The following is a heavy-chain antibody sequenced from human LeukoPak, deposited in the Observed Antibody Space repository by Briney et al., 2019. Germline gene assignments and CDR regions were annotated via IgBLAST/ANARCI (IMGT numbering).Heavy chain of an antibody. CDR1: GYTFTGYY. V-gene: IGHV1-2*02. J-gene: IGHJ4*02. CDR2: INPNRGGT. D-gene: IGHD3-10*01. CDR3: ARNYYGSGSYYSGLKALGY. Sequence: ASVKDSCLASGYTFTGYYMHWVRQAPGQGVEWMGWINPNRGGTNYAQKCQGRVTMTRDTSISTAYMELSRLRSDDTAVDFFARNYYGSGSYYSGLKALGYWGQGTLVTVSS.